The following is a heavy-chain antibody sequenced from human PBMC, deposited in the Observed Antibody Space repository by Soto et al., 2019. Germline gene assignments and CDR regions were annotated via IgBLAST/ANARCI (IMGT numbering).Heavy chain of an antibody. D-gene: IGHD6-13*01. J-gene: IGHJ4*02. V-gene: IGHV3-23*01. Sequence: EVQLLESGGGLVQPGGSLRLSCAASGFTFSSYAMTWVRLAPGKGLEWVSSISGSGNTTYYADSVKGRFTISRDSSKNTLYLQMNSLRPEHTAVYYCAKARGRTWYEDYWGQGTLVTVSS. CDR2: ISGSGNTT. CDR3: AKARGRTWYEDY. CDR1: GFTFSSYA.